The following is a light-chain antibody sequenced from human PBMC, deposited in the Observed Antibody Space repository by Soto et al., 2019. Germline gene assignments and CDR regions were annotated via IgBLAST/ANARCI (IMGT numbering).Light chain of an antibody. CDR2: AAS. CDR1: QGTSSY. CDR3: QQLNSYPIT. Sequence: DIPLTQSPSFLSASVGDRVTITCRASQGTSSYLAWYQQKPGKAPKLLIYAASTLQSGVPSRFSGSGSGTEFTLTISSLQPEDFATYYCQQLNSYPITFGQGTRLEIK. V-gene: IGKV1-9*01. J-gene: IGKJ5*01.